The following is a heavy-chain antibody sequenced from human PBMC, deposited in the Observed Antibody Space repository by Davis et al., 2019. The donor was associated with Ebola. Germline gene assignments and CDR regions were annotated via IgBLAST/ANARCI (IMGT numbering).Heavy chain of an antibody. D-gene: IGHD1-26*01. J-gene: IGHJ5*02. Sequence: ASVKVSCKASGYTFTSYYMHWVRQAPGQGLEWMGIINPSGGSTSYAQKFQGRVTMTRDTSTSTVYMELSSLRSEDTAVYYCARDREWELRSGWFDPWGQGTLVTVSS. CDR3: ARDREWELRSGWFDP. CDR1: GYTFTSYY. V-gene: IGHV1-46*01. CDR2: INPSGGST.